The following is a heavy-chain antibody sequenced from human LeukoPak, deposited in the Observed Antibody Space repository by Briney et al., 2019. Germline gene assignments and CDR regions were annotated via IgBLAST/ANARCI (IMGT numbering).Heavy chain of an antibody. CDR1: GGSIRSHC. V-gene: IGHV4-59*11. Sequence: SETLSLTCTVSGGSIRSHCWSWVRQPPGKGLEWIGYIYFSGSTNYNPSLKSRVTISMGTSENQFSLKLSSVTAADTAVYYCARGAVPHYSDYWGQGTLVTVSS. D-gene: IGHD6-19*01. CDR3: ARGAVPHYSDY. J-gene: IGHJ4*02. CDR2: IYFSGST.